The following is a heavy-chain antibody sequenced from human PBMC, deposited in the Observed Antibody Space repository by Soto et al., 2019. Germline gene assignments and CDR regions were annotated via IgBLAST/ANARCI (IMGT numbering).Heavy chain of an antibody. Sequence: GASVKVSCKASEYSFTGHYLHWVRQAPGQGLEWMGWIDPKSGDTKYAPKFQDRVTMTRDTSISRAYMDLSSLRYDDTAVYYCARDYDKSGYDYFDPWGQGTLVTV. D-gene: IGHD3-22*01. CDR3: ARDYDKSGYDYFDP. V-gene: IGHV1-2*02. CDR2: IDPKSGDT. CDR1: EYSFTGHY. J-gene: IGHJ5*02.